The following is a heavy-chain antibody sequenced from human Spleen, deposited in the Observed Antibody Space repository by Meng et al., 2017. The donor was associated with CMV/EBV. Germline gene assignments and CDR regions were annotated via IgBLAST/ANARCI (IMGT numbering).Heavy chain of an antibody. V-gene: IGHV3-43*01. CDR1: GFTFDDYT. CDR2: ISWDGGST. CDR3: AKDMKMADYYYGMDV. D-gene: IGHD5-24*01. J-gene: IGHJ6*02. Sequence: ESLKISCAASGFTFDDYTMHWVRQALGKGLEWVSLISWDGGSTYYADSVKGRFTISRDNSKNSLYLQMNSLRTEDTALYYCAKDMKMADYYYGMDVWGQGTTVTVSS.